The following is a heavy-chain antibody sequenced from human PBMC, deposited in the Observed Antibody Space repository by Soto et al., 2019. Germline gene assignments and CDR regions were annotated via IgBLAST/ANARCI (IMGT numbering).Heavy chain of an antibody. CDR1: GFTFSSYS. J-gene: IGHJ5*02. V-gene: IGHV3-21*01. Sequence: PWGSLRLSCAASGFTFSSYSMNWVRQAPGKGLEWVSSISSSSSYIYYADSVKGRFTISRDNAKNSLYLQMNSLRADDTAVYYCARDPISHDYGDYNWFDPWGQGTLVTVSS. CDR2: ISSSSSYI. CDR3: ARDPISHDYGDYNWFDP. D-gene: IGHD4-17*01.